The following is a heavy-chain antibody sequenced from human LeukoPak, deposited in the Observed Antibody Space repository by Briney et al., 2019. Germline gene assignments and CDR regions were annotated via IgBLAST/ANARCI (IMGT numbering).Heavy chain of an antibody. CDR1: GFTFDDYA. CDR2: ISWNSGSI. D-gene: IGHD3-9*01. Sequence: GGSLRLSCAASGFTFDDYAMHWVRQAPGKGLEWVSGISWNSGSIGYADSVKGRFTISRDNAKNSLYLQMNSLRAEDMALYYCAKDLRAYDISTGSGGLGCWGQGTLVTVSS. V-gene: IGHV3-9*03. J-gene: IGHJ4*02. CDR3: AKDLRAYDISTGSGGLGC.